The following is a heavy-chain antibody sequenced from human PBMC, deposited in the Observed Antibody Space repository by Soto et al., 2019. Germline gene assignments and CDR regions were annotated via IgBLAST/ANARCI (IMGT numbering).Heavy chain of an antibody. CDR1: GFTFSSYA. V-gene: IGHV3-23*01. Sequence: GGSLRLSCAASGFTFSSYAMSWVRQAPGKGLEWVSAISGSGGSTYYADSVKGRFTISRDNSKNTLYLQMNSLRAEDTAVYYCAKDKMPMMSDIVVVPAAPSDYWGQGTLVTVSS. J-gene: IGHJ4*02. CDR3: AKDKMPMMSDIVVVPAAPSDY. CDR2: ISGSGGST. D-gene: IGHD2-2*01.